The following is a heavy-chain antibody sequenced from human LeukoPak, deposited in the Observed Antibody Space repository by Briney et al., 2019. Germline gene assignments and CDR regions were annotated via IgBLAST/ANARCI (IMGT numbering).Heavy chain of an antibody. D-gene: IGHD3-10*01. CDR1: GGSFSGYY. CDR3: ARSYRITMVRGNKAFDI. V-gene: IGHV4-34*01. CDR2: INHSGST. J-gene: IGHJ3*02. Sequence: PETLSHTCAVYGGSFSGYYWSWIRQPPGKGLEWIGEINHSGSTNYNPSLKSRVTISVDTSKNQFSLKLSSVTAADTAVYYCARSYRITMVRGNKAFDIWGQGTMVTVSS.